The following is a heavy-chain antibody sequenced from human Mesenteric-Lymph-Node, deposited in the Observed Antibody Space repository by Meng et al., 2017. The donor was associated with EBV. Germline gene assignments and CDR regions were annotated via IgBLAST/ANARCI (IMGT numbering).Heavy chain of an antibody. J-gene: IGHJ4*02. Sequence: VQLQQSGPGLVKPSQTLSPTCAISGDSVSNTKVAWNWIRQSPSRGLEWLRRTYYRSKWYNEYAQSVKGRITINPDTSKSEFSLQLNSVTPDDTAVYYCSRESWRAFDYWGQGTLLTVSS. CDR1: GDSVSNTKVA. CDR3: SRESWRAFDY. V-gene: IGHV6-1*01. CDR2: TYYRSKWYN.